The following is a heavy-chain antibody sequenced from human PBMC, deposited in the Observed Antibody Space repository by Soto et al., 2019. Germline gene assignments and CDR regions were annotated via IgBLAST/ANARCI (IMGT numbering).Heavy chain of an antibody. CDR3: ARPLLPLGYCSGGSCYGDAFDI. CDR2: ISSSSSYI. Sequence: GGSLRLSCAASGFTFSSYSMNWVRQAPGKGLEWVSSISSSSSYIYYADSVKGRFTISRDNAKNSLYLQMNSLRAEDTAVYYCARPLLPLGYCSGGSCYGDAFDIWGQGTMVTVSS. J-gene: IGHJ3*02. D-gene: IGHD2-15*01. CDR1: GFTFSSYS. V-gene: IGHV3-21*01.